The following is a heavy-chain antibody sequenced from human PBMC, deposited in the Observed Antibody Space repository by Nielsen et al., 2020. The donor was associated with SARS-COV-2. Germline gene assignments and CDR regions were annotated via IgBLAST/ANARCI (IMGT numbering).Heavy chain of an antibody. CDR3: STHSSSWYYFDY. CDR1: GGTFSSYA. J-gene: IGHJ4*02. V-gene: IGHV1-69*13. CDR2: IIPIFGTA. D-gene: IGHD6-13*01. Sequence: SVKVSCKASGGTFSSYAISWVRQAPGQGLEWMGGIIPIFGTANYAQKFQGRVTITADESTSTAYMELSSLRSKDTAVYYCSTHSSSWYYFDYWGQGTLVTVSS.